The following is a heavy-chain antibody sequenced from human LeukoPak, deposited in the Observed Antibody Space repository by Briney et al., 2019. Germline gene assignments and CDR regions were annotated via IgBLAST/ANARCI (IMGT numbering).Heavy chain of an antibody. J-gene: IGHJ4*02. CDR2: ISPSGSTI. V-gene: IGHV3-11*04. Sequence: KPGGSLRLSCAASGFTFSDNYLSWIRQAPGKGLEWISYISPSGSTIYYADSVKGRFTISRDNAKNSLYLQMNSLRAEDTARYHCVTYAYWGQGTLVTVSS. CDR1: GFTFSDNY. CDR3: VTYAY. D-gene: IGHD1-20*01.